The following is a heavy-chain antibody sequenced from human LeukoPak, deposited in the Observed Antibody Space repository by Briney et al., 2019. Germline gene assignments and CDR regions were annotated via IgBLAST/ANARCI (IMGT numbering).Heavy chain of an antibody. CDR2: INPNSGAT. Sequence: GASVKVSCKASGYTFTGYYIHWVRQAPGQGLEWMAWINPNSGATNYAQKFQGRVTMTRDTSITTAYMEVSRLASDDMAIYYCARGIPATGMLTFDYWGQGTLVTVSS. V-gene: IGHV1-2*02. J-gene: IGHJ4*02. CDR3: ARGIPATGMLTFDY. D-gene: IGHD6-13*01. CDR1: GYTFTGYY.